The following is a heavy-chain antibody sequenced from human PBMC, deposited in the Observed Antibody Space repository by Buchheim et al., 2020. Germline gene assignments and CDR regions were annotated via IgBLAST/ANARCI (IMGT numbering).Heavy chain of an antibody. D-gene: IGHD2-2*01. J-gene: IGHJ4*02. V-gene: IGHV3-33*01. CDR2: IWFDGSAE. Sequence: QVQLVESGGGVVQPGRSLGLSCSASGFTFSGYGMHWVRQAPGKGLEWVARIWFDGSAEEYADFVKGRFSISRDNSKNTLFLQMSSLGAEDTAVYYCARENWATGCSASNCLSLDYWGQGTL. CDR3: ARENWATGCSASNCLSLDY. CDR1: GFTFSGYG.